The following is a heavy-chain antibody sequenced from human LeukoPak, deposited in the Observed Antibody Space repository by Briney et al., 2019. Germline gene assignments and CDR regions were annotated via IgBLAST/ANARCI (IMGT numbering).Heavy chain of an antibody. D-gene: IGHD3-3*01. CDR2: IKQDGSEK. J-gene: IGHJ4*02. CDR1: GFTFSSYW. Sequence: GGSLRLSCEASGFTFSSYWMSWVRQAPGKGLEWMANIKQDGSEKYYVDSVKGRFTISRDNAKNSLFLQMNSLRAEDTAVYYCATSRDFCFDYWGLGTLVTVSS. CDR3: ATSRDFCFDY. V-gene: IGHV3-7*02.